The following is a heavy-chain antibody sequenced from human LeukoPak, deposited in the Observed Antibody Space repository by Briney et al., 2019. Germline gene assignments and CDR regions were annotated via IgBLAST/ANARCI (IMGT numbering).Heavy chain of an antibody. CDR1: AFTFSSYW. J-gene: IGHJ4*02. D-gene: IGHD4-23*01. V-gene: IGHV3-7*01. CDR2: MKEDGGEI. Sequence: PGGSLRLSCEASAFTFSSYWMSWVRQAPGKGLEWVANMKEDGGEINYVDSVEGRLTISRDNAKNSLFLQMNSLRVEDTAVYYCARDRGYSTFDYWGQGTLVTVSS. CDR3: ARDRGYSTFDY.